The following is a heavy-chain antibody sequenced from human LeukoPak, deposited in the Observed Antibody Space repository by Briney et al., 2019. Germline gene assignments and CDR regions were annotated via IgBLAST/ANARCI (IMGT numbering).Heavy chain of an antibody. J-gene: IGHJ4*02. V-gene: IGHV4-39*01. CDR2: IYYSGST. CDR1: GGSISSSSYY. D-gene: IGHD2-2*01. Sequence: SETLSLTCTVSGGSISSSSYYWGWIRQPPGKGLEWIGSIYYSGSTYYSQSLKSRVTISVDTSKNQFSLRLSSVTAADTAIDYCASRDPTKGAFDYWGQGTLVTVSS. CDR3: ASRDPTKGAFDY.